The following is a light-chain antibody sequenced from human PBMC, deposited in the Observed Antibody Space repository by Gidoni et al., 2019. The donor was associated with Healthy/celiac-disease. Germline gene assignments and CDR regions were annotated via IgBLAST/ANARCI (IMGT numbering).Light chain of an antibody. J-gene: IGKJ3*01. CDR3: QQRSNWPPGFT. V-gene: IGKV3-11*01. CDR2: DAS. CDR1: QSVSSY. Sequence: EIVFTQSPATLSLSPGERATLSCRASQSVSSYLAWYQQKPGQDPRLLIYDASNRATGIPARFSGSGSGTDFTLTISSLEPEDFAVYYCQQRSNWPPGFTFXPXTKVDIK.